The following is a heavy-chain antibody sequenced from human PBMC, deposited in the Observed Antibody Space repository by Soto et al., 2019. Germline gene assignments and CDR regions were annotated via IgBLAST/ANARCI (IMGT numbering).Heavy chain of an antibody. CDR3: AKERINGGGDGIGVFDI. V-gene: IGHV1-69*12. CDR1: GGTFGSDP. D-gene: IGHD2-21*01. CDR2: IAPIFGTT. Sequence: QVQLVQSGAEVKKPGSSVKVSCKASGGTFGSDPISWVRQAPGQGLEWMGGIAPIFGTTDFAQKFQGRLTITADEAALTAYMDLSSLSVEDTAVHYWAKERINGGGDGIGVFDIGGEGPMVTVSS. J-gene: IGHJ3*02.